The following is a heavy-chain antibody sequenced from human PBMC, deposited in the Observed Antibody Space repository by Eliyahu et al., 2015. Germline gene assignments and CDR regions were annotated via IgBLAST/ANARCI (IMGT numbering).Heavy chain of an antibody. J-gene: IGHJ5*02. CDR3: AKPSGNCYDH. CDR2: ISSDGSNQ. CDR1: GFRFSTHD. Sequence: QVQLVDSGGGVVQPGRSLXLSXAASGFRFSTHDMHWVRQAPGKGLEWVALISSDGSNQYYEDSVKGRFTISRDNSKNTLSLQMNSLRPEDTAVYYCAKPSGNCYDHWGQGTLVTVSS. D-gene: IGHD2-15*01. V-gene: IGHV3-30*18.